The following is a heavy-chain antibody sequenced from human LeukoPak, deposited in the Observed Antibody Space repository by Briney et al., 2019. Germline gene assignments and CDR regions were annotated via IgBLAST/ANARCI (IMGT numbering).Heavy chain of an antibody. CDR3: ARGVGIVVVVAATRGLYY. CDR2: ISYDGSNK. CDR1: GFTFSSYA. D-gene: IGHD2-15*01. Sequence: PGGSLRLSCAASGFTFSSYAMHWVRQAPGKGLEWVAVISYDGSNKYYADSVKGRFTISRDNSKNTLYLQMNSLRAEDTAVYYCARGVGIVVVVAATRGLYYWGQGTLVTVSS. J-gene: IGHJ4*02. V-gene: IGHV3-30*04.